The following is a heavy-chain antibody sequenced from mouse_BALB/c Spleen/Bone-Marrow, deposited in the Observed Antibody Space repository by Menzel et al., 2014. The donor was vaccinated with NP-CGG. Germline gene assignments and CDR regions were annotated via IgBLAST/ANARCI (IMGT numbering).Heavy chain of an antibody. V-gene: IGHV1-14*01. CDR3: ARSLYGYDWYFDV. CDR1: GYTFTSYV. D-gene: IGHD2-2*01. J-gene: IGHJ1*01. CDR2: INPYNDNT. Sequence: VQLQQSGPELVKPGASVKMSCKASGYTFTSYVMHWVKRKPGQGLEWIGNINPYNDNTKYNEKFKGKATLTSDKSFSTAYMELSSLTAEDSAVYYCARSLYGYDWYFDVWGAGTTVTVSS.